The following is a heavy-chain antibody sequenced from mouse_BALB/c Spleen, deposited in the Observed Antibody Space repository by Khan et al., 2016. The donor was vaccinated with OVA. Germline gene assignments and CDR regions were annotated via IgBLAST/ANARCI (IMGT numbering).Heavy chain of an antibody. CDR3: ALIYYYGSGFDY. V-gene: IGHV1S135*01. Sequence: VQLKQSGPELVKPGASVKVSCKASGYSFTDYNMFWVKQSHGKSLEWIGYIDPYNGGNTYNQKFNGKATLTVDKSSSTAFMHLNSLTSEDSAVYYCALIYYYGSGFDYWGQGTTVTVSS. CDR1: GYSFTDYN. D-gene: IGHD1-1*01. CDR2: IDPYNGGN. J-gene: IGHJ2*01.